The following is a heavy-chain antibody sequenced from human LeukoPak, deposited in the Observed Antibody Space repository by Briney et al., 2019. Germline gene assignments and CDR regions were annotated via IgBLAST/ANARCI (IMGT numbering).Heavy chain of an antibody. CDR1: GFTLDDYG. CDR2: INWSGGRA. V-gene: IGHV3-20*04. CDR3: ARDLLGYFDY. Sequence: GGSLRLSCAASGFTLDDYGMSWVRQAPGKGLEWVSGINWSGGRAGHADSVKGRLTISRDNAKNSLYLQMNSLRAEDTAVYYCARDLLGYFDYWGQGTLVTVSS. J-gene: IGHJ4*02.